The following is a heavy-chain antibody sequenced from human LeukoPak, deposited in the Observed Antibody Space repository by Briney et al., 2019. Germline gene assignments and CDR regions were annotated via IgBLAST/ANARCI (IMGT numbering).Heavy chain of an antibody. CDR3: VRDALGESGAGGY. Sequence: GSLRRSCAASGFTFSSYTMNWVRQAPGKGLEWIASISPSGSSTFHADSVKGRFIISRDNARNSVSLQMSSLRAEDTAMYFCVRDALGESGAGGYWGQGTLVTVSS. D-gene: IGHD3-10*01. J-gene: IGHJ4*02. CDR2: ISPSGSST. V-gene: IGHV3-21*01. CDR1: GFTFSSYT.